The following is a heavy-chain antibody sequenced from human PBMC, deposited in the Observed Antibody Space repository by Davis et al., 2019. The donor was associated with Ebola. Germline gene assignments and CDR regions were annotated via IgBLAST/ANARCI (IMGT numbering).Heavy chain of an antibody. CDR1: GVSVSSGAYY. Sequence: SETLSLTCTVSGVSVSSGAYYWNWIRQPPGKRLEWIGFLYSSGSSDYNPSLKRRVIISRDMSKNQFFLKLSSVTGADTAVYYCARGRRDGYNYHWYFDVWGRGTLVTVSS. J-gene: IGHJ2*01. CDR2: LYSSGSS. V-gene: IGHV4-61*08. D-gene: IGHD5-24*01. CDR3: ARGRRDGYNYHWYFDV.